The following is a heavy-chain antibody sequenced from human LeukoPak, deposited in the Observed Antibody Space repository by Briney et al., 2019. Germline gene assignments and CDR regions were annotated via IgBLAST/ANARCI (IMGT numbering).Heavy chain of an antibody. CDR1: GFRFSDYY. J-gene: IGHJ6*03. CDR3: ARCGGRGYSYGYPSYYYYMDV. D-gene: IGHD5-18*01. V-gene: IGHV3-11*04. CDR2: ISSSGSTI. Sequence: GGSLRPSCAASGFRFSDYYMSWIRQAPGKGLEWVSHISSSGSTIYYADSVKGRFTTSRDNAKSSLYLQMNSLRAEDTAVYYCARCGGRGYSYGYPSYYYYMDVWGKGTTVTVSS.